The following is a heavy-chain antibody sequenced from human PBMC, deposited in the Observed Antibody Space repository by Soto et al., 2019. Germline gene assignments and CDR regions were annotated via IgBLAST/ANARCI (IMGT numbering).Heavy chain of an antibody. J-gene: IGHJ5*02. Sequence: QVQLQESGPGLVKPSQTLSLTCTVSGGSISSGGYYWNWIRQHPGKGLEWIGYIYYIGSTYYNPSLKSRVTISLATSKNQFSLXXXXXXXXXXAVYYCARSVFPWGQGTLVTVSS. V-gene: IGHV4-31*03. CDR1: GGSISSGGYY. CDR3: CARSVFP. CDR2: IYYIGST. D-gene: IGHD3-10*01.